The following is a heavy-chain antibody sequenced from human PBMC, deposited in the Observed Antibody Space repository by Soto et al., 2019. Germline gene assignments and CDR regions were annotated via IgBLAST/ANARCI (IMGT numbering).Heavy chain of an antibody. D-gene: IGHD6-13*01. CDR1: GFSITSGYY. J-gene: IGHJ6*02. CDR3: ARGGYSLYGMDV. Sequence: SETLSLTCVVSGFSITSGYYWGWIRQPPGKGLEWIGNIYRSGTNYYSPSLKSRVTISLDASKNHFSPRLSSVTAEDTAVYYCARGGYSLYGMDVWGQGTTVTVSS. CDR2: IYRSGTN. V-gene: IGHV4-38-2*01.